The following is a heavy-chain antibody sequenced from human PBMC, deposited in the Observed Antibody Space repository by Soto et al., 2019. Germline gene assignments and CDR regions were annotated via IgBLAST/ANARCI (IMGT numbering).Heavy chain of an antibody. J-gene: IGHJ3*02. V-gene: IGHV4-39*01. CDR3: AKGGSGRYSNAFDI. CDR1: GGSISSSSYY. D-gene: IGHD3-10*01. CDR2: IYYSGST. Sequence: QLQLQESGPGLVKPSETLSLTCTVSGGSISSSSYYWGWIRQPPGKGLEWIGSIYYSGSTYYNPSLKSRVTISVDTSKNQFSLKLSSVTAADTAVYYCAKGGSGRYSNAFDIWGQGTMVTVSS.